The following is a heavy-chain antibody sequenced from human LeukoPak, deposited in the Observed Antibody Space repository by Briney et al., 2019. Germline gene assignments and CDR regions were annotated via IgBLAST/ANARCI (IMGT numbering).Heavy chain of an antibody. D-gene: IGHD6-19*01. CDR1: GFTFTSYS. J-gene: IGHJ4*02. CDR2: TSDRGDYT. Sequence: PGGSLRLSCAASGFTFTSYSMSWVRQAPGKGLEWVSGTSDRGDYTYYADSVKGRFTISRDSSKNTLYLQMNSLRAEDTAVYYCTAVAGPLGDDYWGQGTLVTVSS. CDR3: TAVAGPLGDDY. V-gene: IGHV3-23*01.